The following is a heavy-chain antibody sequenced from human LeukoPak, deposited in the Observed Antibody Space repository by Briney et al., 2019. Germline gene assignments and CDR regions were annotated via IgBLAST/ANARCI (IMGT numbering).Heavy chain of an antibody. CDR3: AREEWEFDGMDV. CDR2: IIPILGIA. Sequence: ASVKVSCKASGGTFSSYTISWVRQAPGQGLEWMGRIIPILGIANYAQKFQGRVTITADKSTSTAYMELSSLRSEDTAVYYCAREEWEFDGMDVWGRGTTVTVSS. J-gene: IGHJ6*02. D-gene: IGHD3-10*01. V-gene: IGHV1-69*04. CDR1: GGTFSSYT.